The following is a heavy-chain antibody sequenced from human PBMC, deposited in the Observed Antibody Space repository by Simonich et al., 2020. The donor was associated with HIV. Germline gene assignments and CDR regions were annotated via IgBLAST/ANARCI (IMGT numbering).Heavy chain of an antibody. CDR1: GGSFSGYY. D-gene: IGHD6-13*01. CDR2: SNHSGTT. Sequence: QVQLQQWGAGLLKPSETLSLTCAVYGGSFSGYYWSWIRQPPGKGQEWIGESNHSGTTNYNPSLKSRVTISVDTSKNQFSLKLSSVTAADTAVYYCARLTAGGLGEYFQHWGQGTLVTVSS. V-gene: IGHV4-34*01. CDR3: ARLTAGGLGEYFQH. J-gene: IGHJ1*01.